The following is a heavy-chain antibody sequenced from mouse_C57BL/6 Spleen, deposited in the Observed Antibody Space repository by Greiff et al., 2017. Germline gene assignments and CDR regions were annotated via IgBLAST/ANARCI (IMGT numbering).Heavy chain of an antibody. Sequence: QVQLQQPGAELVKPGASVKMSCKASGYTFTSYWITWVKQRPGQGLEWIGDIYPGSGSTNYNEKFKSKATLTVDTSSSTAYMQLSSLTSEDSAVYDCARGEDYGNDGGFDYWGQGTTLTVSS. J-gene: IGHJ2*01. CDR3: ARGEDYGNDGGFDY. D-gene: IGHD2-2*01. CDR2: IYPGSGST. CDR1: GYTFTSYW. V-gene: IGHV1-55*01.